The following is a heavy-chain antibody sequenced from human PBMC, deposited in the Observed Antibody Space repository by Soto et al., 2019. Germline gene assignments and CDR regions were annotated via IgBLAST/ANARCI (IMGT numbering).Heavy chain of an antibody. CDR1: GGSFSGYY. CDR2: INHSGST. V-gene: IGHV4-34*01. D-gene: IGHD3-3*01. Sequence: SETLSLTCAVYGGSFSGYYWSWIRQPPGKGLEWIGEINHSGSTNYNPSLKSRVTISVDTSKNQFSLKLSSVTAADTAVYYCARAPRITIFGVVINYYYYGMDVWGQGTTVTVSS. J-gene: IGHJ6*02. CDR3: ARAPRITIFGVVINYYYYGMDV.